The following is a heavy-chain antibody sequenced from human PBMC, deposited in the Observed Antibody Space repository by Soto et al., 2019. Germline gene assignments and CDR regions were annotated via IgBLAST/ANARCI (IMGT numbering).Heavy chain of an antibody. D-gene: IGHD3-22*01. Sequence: EVQLVESGGGLVRPGGSLRLSCTASGFTFSSYSMNWVRQAPGKGLEWVSSISSSSNYIYYADSVKGRFTIARDNAKNSLYRQMNSLRAEDTAVYYCAGGYFPTDSSGDYYYYGMDVWGQGTTVTVSS. CDR3: AGGYFPTDSSGDYYYYGMDV. CDR2: ISSSSNYI. V-gene: IGHV3-21*01. CDR1: GFTFSSYS. J-gene: IGHJ6*02.